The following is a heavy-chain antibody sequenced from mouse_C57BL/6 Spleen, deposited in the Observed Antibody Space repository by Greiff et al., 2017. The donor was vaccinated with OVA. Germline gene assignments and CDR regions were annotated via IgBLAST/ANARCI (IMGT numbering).Heavy chain of an antibody. Sequence: EVMLVESGGGLVKPGGSLKLSCAASGFTFSSYAMSWVRKTPEKRLEWVATISDGGSYTYYPDNVKGRFTISRDNAKNNLYLQMSHLKSEDTAMYYCAREGYGSSYAYYFDYWGQGTTLTVSS. V-gene: IGHV5-4*01. CDR3: AREGYGSSYAYYFDY. J-gene: IGHJ2*01. CDR1: GFTFSSYA. CDR2: ISDGGSYT. D-gene: IGHD1-1*01.